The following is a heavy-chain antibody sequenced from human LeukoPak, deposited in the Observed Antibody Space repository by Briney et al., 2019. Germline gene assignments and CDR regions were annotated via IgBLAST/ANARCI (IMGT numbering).Heavy chain of an antibody. Sequence: GGSLRLSCAASGFTFDDYGMSWVRQAPGKGLEWVSGINWNGGSTGYADSVKGRFTISRDNAKNSLYLQMNSLRAEDTAVYYCAREGLYQLLVYWFDPWGQGTLVTVSS. CDR2: INWNGGST. J-gene: IGHJ5*02. CDR3: AREGLYQLLVYWFDP. CDR1: GFTFDDYG. V-gene: IGHV3-20*04. D-gene: IGHD2-2*01.